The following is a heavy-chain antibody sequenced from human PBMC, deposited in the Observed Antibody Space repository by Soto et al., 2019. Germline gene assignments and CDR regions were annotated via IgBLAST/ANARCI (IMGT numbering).Heavy chain of an antibody. Sequence: KTGGSLRLSCAASGFTFSDYYMSWIRQVPGKGLEWVSYISSSGTTIYYADSVKGRFTISRDNARNSLSLQMNSLRAEDTAVYYCASDKTDTALVYYYSYGLDVWGQGTTVTGSS. V-gene: IGHV3-11*01. J-gene: IGHJ6*02. D-gene: IGHD5-18*01. CDR1: GFTFSDYY. CDR2: ISSSGTTI. CDR3: ASDKTDTALVYYYSYGLDV.